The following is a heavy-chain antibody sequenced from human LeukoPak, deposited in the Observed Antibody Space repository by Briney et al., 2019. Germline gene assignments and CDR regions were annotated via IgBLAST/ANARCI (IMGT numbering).Heavy chain of an antibody. Sequence: GESLRLSCAASGFTFSTYWMTWVRQAPGKGLEWVANIKPDGSEVYYVDSLKGRFTISRDNARNSLYLQMNSLRAEDTAVYYCARALNYCFDYWGQGTLVTVSS. D-gene: IGHD1-1*01. CDR2: IKPDGSEV. CDR3: ARALNYCFDY. J-gene: IGHJ4*02. CDR1: GFTFSTYW. V-gene: IGHV3-7*05.